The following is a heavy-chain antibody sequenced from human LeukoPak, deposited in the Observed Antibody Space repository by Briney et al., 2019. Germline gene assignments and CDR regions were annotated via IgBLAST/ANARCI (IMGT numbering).Heavy chain of an antibody. V-gene: IGHV3-23*01. CDR1: GFSFSNYG. CDR3: TKDQTTRLSSSWYLYFDH. Sequence: PGGSLRFSCAASGFSFSNYGMSWVRQAPGKGLEWVSSISGYGSSTYYADFVKGRFTISRDNSKNTLYLQMNSLRAEDTALYFCTKDQTTRLSSSWYLYFDHWGQGTLVTVSS. J-gene: IGHJ4*02. D-gene: IGHD6-13*01. CDR2: ISGYGSST.